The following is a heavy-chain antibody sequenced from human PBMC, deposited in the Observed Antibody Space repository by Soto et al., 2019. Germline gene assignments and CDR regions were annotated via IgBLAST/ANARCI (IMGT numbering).Heavy chain of an antibody. V-gene: IGHV1-18*01. CDR1: GYTFTSYG. CDR3: ARDVGRYYGSGSRSAFDI. D-gene: IGHD3-10*01. J-gene: IGHJ3*02. Sequence: ASVKVSCKASGYTFTSYGISWVRQAPGQGLEWMGWISAYNGNTNYAQKLQGRVTMTTDTSTSTAYMELRSLRSDDTAVYYCARDVGRYYGSGSRSAFDIWGQGTMVTVSS. CDR2: ISAYNGNT.